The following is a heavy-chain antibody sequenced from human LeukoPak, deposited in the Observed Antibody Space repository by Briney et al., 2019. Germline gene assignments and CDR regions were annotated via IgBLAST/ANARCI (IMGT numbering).Heavy chain of an antibody. CDR3: ARPYGGSNWFDP. Sequence: SETLSLTCTVSGGSISSSSSYWGWIRQPPGKGLEWIGSIYYSGSTYYNPSLKSRVTISVDTSKNQFSLKLSSVTAADTAVYYCARPYGGSNWFDPWGQGTLVTVSS. D-gene: IGHD4-17*01. J-gene: IGHJ5*02. CDR1: GGSISSSSSY. CDR2: IYYSGST. V-gene: IGHV4-39*01.